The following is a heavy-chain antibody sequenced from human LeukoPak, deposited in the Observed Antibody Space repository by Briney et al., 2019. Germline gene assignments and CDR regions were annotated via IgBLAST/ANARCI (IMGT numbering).Heavy chain of an antibody. D-gene: IGHD1-26*01. CDR2: ISGSGGST. Sequence: PGGSLRLSCAASGFTFSSYAMSWVRKAPGKGLEWVSAISGSGGSTYYADSVKGRFTISRDNAKNSLYLQMNSLRAEDTAVYYCARSSPPDVGNAFDIWGQGTMVTVSS. V-gene: IGHV3-23*01. J-gene: IGHJ3*02. CDR1: GFTFSSYA. CDR3: ARSSPPDVGNAFDI.